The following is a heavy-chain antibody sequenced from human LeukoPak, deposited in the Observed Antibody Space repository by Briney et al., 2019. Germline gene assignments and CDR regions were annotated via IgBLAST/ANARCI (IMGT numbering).Heavy chain of an antibody. J-gene: IGHJ3*02. CDR3: ARGPYSYDSSGAFDI. CDR1: GDSISSGDYY. Sequence: SETLSLTCTVSGDSISSGDYYWSWIRQPAGRGLEWLGRISSSGSTNYNPSLKSRVTISVDTSKNQFSLKLSSVTAADTAVYFCARGPYSYDSSGAFDIWGQGTMVTVSS. D-gene: IGHD3-22*01. CDR2: ISSSGST. V-gene: IGHV4-61*02.